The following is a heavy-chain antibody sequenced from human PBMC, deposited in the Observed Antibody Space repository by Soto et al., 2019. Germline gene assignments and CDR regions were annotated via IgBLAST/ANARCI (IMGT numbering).Heavy chain of an antibody. CDR1: GGTFSSYA. CDR3: ARTPYYYDSSGYNHYYYYGMDV. V-gene: IGHV1-69*06. Sequence: SVKVSCKASGGTFSSYAISWVRQAPGQGLEWMGGIIPIFGTANYAQKFQGRVTITADKSRSTAYMELSSLRSEDTAGYYCARTPYYYDSSGYNHYYYYGMDVWGQGTTVTVSS. J-gene: IGHJ6*02. CDR2: IIPIFGTA. D-gene: IGHD3-22*01.